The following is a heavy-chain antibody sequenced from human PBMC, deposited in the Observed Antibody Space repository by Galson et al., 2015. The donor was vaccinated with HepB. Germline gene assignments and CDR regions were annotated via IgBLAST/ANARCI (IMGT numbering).Heavy chain of an antibody. Sequence: SVKVSCKASGYTFTSYYMHWVRQAPGQGLEWMGIINPSGGSTSYAQKFQGRVTMTRDTSTSTVYMELSSLRSEDTAVYYCARGYTTEYGSGSYEGPDYWGQGTLVTVSS. CDR1: GYTFTSYY. V-gene: IGHV1-46*01. CDR2: INPSGGST. D-gene: IGHD3-10*01. CDR3: ARGYTTEYGSGSYEGPDY. J-gene: IGHJ4*02.